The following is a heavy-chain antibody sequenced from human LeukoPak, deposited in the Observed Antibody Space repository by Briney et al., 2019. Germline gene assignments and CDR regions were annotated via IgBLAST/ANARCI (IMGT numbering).Heavy chain of an antibody. V-gene: IGHV4-39*07. D-gene: IGHD5-18*01. CDR1: GGSISSSSYY. CDR2: IYYSGST. Sequence: SETLSLTCTVSGGSISSSSYYWGWIRQPPGKGLEWIGSIYYSGSTYYNPSLKSRVTISVDTSKNQFSLKLSSVTAADTAVYYCANMGYSYAPGLFDPWGQGTLVTVSS. CDR3: ANMGYSYAPGLFDP. J-gene: IGHJ5*02.